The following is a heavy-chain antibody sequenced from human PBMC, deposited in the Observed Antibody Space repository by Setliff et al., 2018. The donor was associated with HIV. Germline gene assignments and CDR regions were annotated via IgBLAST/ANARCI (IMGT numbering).Heavy chain of an antibody. Sequence: ASVKVSCKASGGTFSSSAISWVRQAPGQGLEWMGWINSYDGNTNYEQKFQGRVTMTTDTSTTSAYLELRSLRPDDTAVYFCARNKLSDAFDVWGPGTMVTVSS. D-gene: IGHD1-1*01. CDR1: GGTFSSSA. J-gene: IGHJ3*01. CDR3: ARNKLSDAFDV. CDR2: INSYDGNT. V-gene: IGHV1-18*01.